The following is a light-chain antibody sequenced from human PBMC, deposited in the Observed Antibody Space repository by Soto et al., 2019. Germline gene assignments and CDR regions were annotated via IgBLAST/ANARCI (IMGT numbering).Light chain of an antibody. CDR2: LGY. V-gene: IGKV2-28*01. CDR3: MQRLQTPCS. J-gene: IGKJ2*04. Sequence: DIVMTQSPLSLPVTPGEPASISCRSSQSLLHSNRYTYLDWYLQKPGQSPQLLIYLGYNRASGVPDRFSGSGSGTDFTLKISRVEAEDVGIYYCMQRLQTPCSFGQGTKLEIK. CDR1: QSLLHSNRYTY.